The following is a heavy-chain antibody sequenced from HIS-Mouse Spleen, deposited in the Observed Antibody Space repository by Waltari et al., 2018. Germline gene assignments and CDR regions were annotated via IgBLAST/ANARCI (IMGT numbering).Heavy chain of an antibody. J-gene: IGHJ4*02. CDR3: AKDTSGSYSDY. CDR1: GFTFSSYG. D-gene: IGHD1-26*01. V-gene: IGHV3-30*18. Sequence: QVQLVESGGGVVQPGRSLRPSFAASGFTFSSYGMHWVRQAPGKGLEWVAVISYDGSNKYYADSVKGRFTISRDNSKNTLYLQMNSLRAEDTAVYYCAKDTSGSYSDYWGQGTLVTVSS. CDR2: ISYDGSNK.